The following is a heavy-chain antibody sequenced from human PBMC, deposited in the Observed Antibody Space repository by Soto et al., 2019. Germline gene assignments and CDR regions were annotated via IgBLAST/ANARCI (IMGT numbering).Heavy chain of an antibody. CDR1: GGTFSSYA. CDR2: IIPIFGTA. Sequence: QVQLVQSGAEVKKPGSSVKVSCKASGGTFSSYAISWVRQAPGQGLEWMGGIIPIFGTANYAQKFQGRVTITADESTSTAYMELSSLRSEDTDVYYCARGYCGGDCYSAEYFQHWGQGTLVTVSS. V-gene: IGHV1-69*12. D-gene: IGHD2-21*02. J-gene: IGHJ1*01. CDR3: ARGYCGGDCYSAEYFQH.